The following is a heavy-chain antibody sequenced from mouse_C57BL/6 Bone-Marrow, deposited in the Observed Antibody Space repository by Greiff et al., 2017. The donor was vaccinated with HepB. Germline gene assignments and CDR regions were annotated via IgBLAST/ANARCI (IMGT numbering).Heavy chain of an antibody. Sequence: QVQLQQSGPGLVAPSQSLSITCTVPGFSLTSYGVDWVRQSPGKGLEWLGVIWGVGSTNYNSAHKSRLSISKDNYKSQVFLKMNSLQTYDTAMYYCASLNYYSSSSWFAYWGQGTLVTVSA. D-gene: IGHD1-1*01. J-gene: IGHJ3*01. V-gene: IGHV2-6*01. CDR3: ASLNYYSSSSWFAY. CDR1: GFSLTSYG. CDR2: IWGVGST.